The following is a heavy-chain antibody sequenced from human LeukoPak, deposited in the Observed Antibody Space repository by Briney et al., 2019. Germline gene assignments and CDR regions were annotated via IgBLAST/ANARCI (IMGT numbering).Heavy chain of an antibody. CDR2: FYRGDST. D-gene: IGHD2-15*01. CDR3: ARGVVSSPSYFDS. V-gene: IGHV3-53*01. Sequence: GGSLRLPCAASGFTVSSSYMYWVRQAPGKGLEWVSFFYRGDSTYYAESVRGRFTISRDNSKNTLYLLMNSLIPEDTAVYYCARGVVSSPSYFDSWGQGTLVTVSS. CDR1: GFTVSSSY. J-gene: IGHJ4*02.